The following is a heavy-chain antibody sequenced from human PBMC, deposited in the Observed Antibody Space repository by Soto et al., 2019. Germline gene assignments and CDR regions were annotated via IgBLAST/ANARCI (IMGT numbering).Heavy chain of an antibody. CDR3: ARSGRGDDSIDY. CDR2: TDPSDAYT. J-gene: IGHJ4*02. Sequence: EVQLVQSGAEVKKPGESLRISCKGSGYSFTSYWLSWVRQMPGKGLEGMGRTDPSDAYTNYSPSLHGHGSISADKSISTAYLQWPSLKASDTAIYYCARSGRGDDSIDYLGQGTLVTVSS. V-gene: IGHV5-10-1*01. D-gene: IGHD2-21*02. CDR1: GYSFTSYW.